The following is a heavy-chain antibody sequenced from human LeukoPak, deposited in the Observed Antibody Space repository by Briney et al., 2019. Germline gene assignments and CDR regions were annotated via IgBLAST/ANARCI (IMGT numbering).Heavy chain of an antibody. D-gene: IGHD5-18*01. Sequence: SQTLSLTCTVSGGSISSGSYYWSWIRQPAGKGLEWIGRIYTSGSTNYNPSLKSRVTISVDTSKNQFSLKLSSVTAADTAVYYCARARGYSYAYWYFDLWGRGTLATVSS. V-gene: IGHV4-61*02. CDR2: IYTSGST. CDR1: GGSISSGSYY. CDR3: ARARGYSYAYWYFDL. J-gene: IGHJ2*01.